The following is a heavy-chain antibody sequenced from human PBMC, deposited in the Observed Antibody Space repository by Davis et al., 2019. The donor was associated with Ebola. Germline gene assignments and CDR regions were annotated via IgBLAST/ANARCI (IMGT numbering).Heavy chain of an antibody. V-gene: IGHV4-39*07. CDR2: IYYSGST. Sequence: PSETLSLTCTVSGGSISSSSYYWGWIRQPPGKGLEWIGSIYYSGSTYYNPSLKSRVTISVDTSKNQFSLKLSSVTAADTAVYYCARVDYGDCRFDYWGQGTLVTVSS. J-gene: IGHJ4*02. CDR1: GGSISSSSYY. CDR3: ARVDYGDCRFDY. D-gene: IGHD4-17*01.